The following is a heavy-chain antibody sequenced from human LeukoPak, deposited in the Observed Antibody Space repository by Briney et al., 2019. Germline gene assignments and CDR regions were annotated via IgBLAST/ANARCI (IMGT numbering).Heavy chain of an antibody. CDR1: VITFSSYD. CDR3: AKDQDRARWFDP. CDR2: ISGSGGTT. J-gene: IGHJ5*02. D-gene: IGHD6-6*01. V-gene: IGHV3-23*01. Sequence: GGSLRLSCAASVITFSSYDMTWVRQAPGKGLERVSSISGSGGTTYYAESVKGRFTISRDNSKNTLYLQMNSLRAEDTAVYYCAKDQDRARWFDPWGQGTLVTVSS.